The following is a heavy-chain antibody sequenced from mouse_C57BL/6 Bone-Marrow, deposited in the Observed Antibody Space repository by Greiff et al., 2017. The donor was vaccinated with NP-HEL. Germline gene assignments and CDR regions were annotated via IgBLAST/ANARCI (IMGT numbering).Heavy chain of an antibody. CDR2: INPNNGGT. J-gene: IGHJ4*01. CDR3: ARWDLPAMDY. D-gene: IGHD4-1*01. CDR1: GYTFTDYY. Sequence: EVQLQQSGPELVKPGASVKISCKASGYTFTDYYMNWVKQSHGKSLEWIGDINPNNGGTSYNQKFKGKATLTVDKSSSTAYMELRSLTSECSAVYYCARWDLPAMDYWGQGTSVTVSS. V-gene: IGHV1-26*01.